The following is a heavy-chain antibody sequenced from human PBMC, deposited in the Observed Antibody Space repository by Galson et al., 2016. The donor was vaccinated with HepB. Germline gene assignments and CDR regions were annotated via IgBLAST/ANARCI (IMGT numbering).Heavy chain of an antibody. CDR1: GGSFRDLA. Sequence: SVKVSCKASGGSFRDLAINWVQQAPGQGLEWMGGIVHIFDAPNYARKFQGRVTITADTSTSTPYLELASLTSEDTAVYFCATDVLGLFDYGGQGTLVPVSS. V-gene: IGHV1-69*06. D-gene: IGHD3-16*01. J-gene: IGHJ4*02. CDR2: IVHIFDAP. CDR3: ATDVLGLFDY.